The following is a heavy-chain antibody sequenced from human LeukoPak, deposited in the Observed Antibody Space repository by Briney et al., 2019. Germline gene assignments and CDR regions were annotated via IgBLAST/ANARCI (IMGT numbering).Heavy chain of an antibody. CDR1: GFTFSSYA. V-gene: IGHV4-34*08. CDR3: ATYYYDSSGYYNYFDY. Sequence: PGGSPRLSCAASGFTFSSYAMSWLRQPPGKGLEWIGEINHSGSTNYNPSLKSRVTISVDTSKNQFSLKLSSVTAADTAVYYCATYYYDSSGYYNYFDYWGQGTLVTVSS. D-gene: IGHD3-22*01. J-gene: IGHJ4*02. CDR2: INHSGST.